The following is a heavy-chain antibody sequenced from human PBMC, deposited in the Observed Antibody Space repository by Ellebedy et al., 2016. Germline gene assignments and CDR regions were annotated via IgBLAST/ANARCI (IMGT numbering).Heavy chain of an antibody. J-gene: IGHJ4*02. CDR1: GFSFSNSW. Sequence: GESLKISCAASGFSFSNSWMDWVRQAPGRGLEWVANIKYDGSERYDVASVKGRFTISRDNGKNSLYLQMNSLRAEDTAVYYCARDHVGTGRPAGFDYWGLGTLVTVSS. CDR3: ARDHVGTGRPAGFDY. CDR2: IKYDGSER. D-gene: IGHD6-6*01. V-gene: IGHV3-7*01.